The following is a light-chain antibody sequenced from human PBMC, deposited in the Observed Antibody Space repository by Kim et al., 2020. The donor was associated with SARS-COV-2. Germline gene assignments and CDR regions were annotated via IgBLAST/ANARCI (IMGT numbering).Light chain of an antibody. CDR3: SSYAGSNYWV. CDR2: DVS. CDR1: SSDVGGYNY. J-gene: IGLJ3*02. V-gene: IGLV2-8*01. Sequence: GQSVTISCTGTSSDVGGYNYVSWYQQHPGKAPKYMIYDVSKRPSGVPDRFSGSKSGNTASLTVSGLQAEDEADYYCSSYAGSNYWVFGGGTKVTVL.